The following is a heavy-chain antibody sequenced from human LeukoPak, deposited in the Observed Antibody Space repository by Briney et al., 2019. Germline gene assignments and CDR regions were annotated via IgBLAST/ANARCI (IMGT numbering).Heavy chain of an antibody. Sequence: PGGSLRLSCTASAFTLGDWYMSWIRQAPGKGLEWISYISNIGTTTYYAESVKGRFTISRDNAKNSLYLQMNSLRAEDTAVYYCAKVKLTNLDYWGQGTLVTVSS. V-gene: IGHV3-11*01. D-gene: IGHD4-11*01. CDR3: AKVKLTNLDY. CDR1: AFTLGDWY. CDR2: ISNIGTTT. J-gene: IGHJ4*02.